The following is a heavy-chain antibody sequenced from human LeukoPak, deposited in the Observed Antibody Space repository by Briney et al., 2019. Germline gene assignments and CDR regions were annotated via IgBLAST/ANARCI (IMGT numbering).Heavy chain of an antibody. D-gene: IGHD3-3*01. CDR1: GGSFSGYF. V-gene: IGHV4-34*01. Sequence: PSETLSLTCAVYGGSFSGYFWSWIRQPPGKGLEWIGEINHSGSTNYNLSLRSRVTISIDTSKNQSSLKLSSVTAADTAVYYCGRLLLEGVDYWGQGTLVTVSS. J-gene: IGHJ4*02. CDR2: INHSGST. CDR3: GRLLLEGVDY.